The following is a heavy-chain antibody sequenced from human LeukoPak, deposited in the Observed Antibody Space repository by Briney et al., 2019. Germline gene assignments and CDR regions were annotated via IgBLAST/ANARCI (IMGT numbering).Heavy chain of an antibody. CDR1: GFTFSSYA. V-gene: IGHV3-23*01. Sequence: PGGSLRLSCAASGFTFSSYAMSWVRQAPGKGLEWVSAISGSGGSTYYADSVKGRFTISRDNAKNSLYLLMNSLRAEDTAVYYCARDPPTTVTVFDYWGQGTLVTVSS. D-gene: IGHD4-17*01. CDR3: ARDPPTTVTVFDY. CDR2: ISGSGGST. J-gene: IGHJ4*02.